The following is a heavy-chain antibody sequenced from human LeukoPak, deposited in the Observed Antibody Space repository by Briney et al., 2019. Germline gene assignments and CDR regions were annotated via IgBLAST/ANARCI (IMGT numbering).Heavy chain of an antibody. CDR1: GFTVSSNY. J-gene: IGHJ4*02. V-gene: IGHV3-66*01. CDR3: ARDYYGSESDY. CDR2: IYSGGST. D-gene: IGHD3-10*01. Sequence: GGSLRLSCAASGFTVSSNYMSWVRQAPGKGLEWVSVIYSGGSTYYADSVKGRFTISRDNSKNTLYLQMNSLRAEDTAEYYCARDYYGSESDYWGQGTLVTVSS.